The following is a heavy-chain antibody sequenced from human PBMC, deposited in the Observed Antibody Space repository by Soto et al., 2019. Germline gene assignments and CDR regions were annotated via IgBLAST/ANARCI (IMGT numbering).Heavy chain of an antibody. J-gene: IGHJ6*03. CDR3: AKLKPYCSSTSCYGGWPYYYYMDV. CDR1: GGSISSYY. CDR2: IYYSGST. Sequence: SETLSLTCTVSGGSISSYYWSWIRQPPGKGLEWIGYIYYSGSTNYNPSLKSRVTISVDTSKNQFSLKLSSVTAADTAVYYCAKLKPYCSSTSCYGGWPYYYYMDVWGKGTTVTVSS. D-gene: IGHD2-2*01. V-gene: IGHV4-59*01.